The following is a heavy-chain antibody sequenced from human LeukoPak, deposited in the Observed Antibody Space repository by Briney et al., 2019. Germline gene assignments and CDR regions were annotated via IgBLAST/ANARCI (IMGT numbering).Heavy chain of an antibody. CDR1: GGSISSGGYY. J-gene: IGHJ4*02. V-gene: IGHV4-31*03. CDR2: IYYSGST. D-gene: IGHD3-22*01. CDR3: ARVLHPYYYDSSGYYSALDY. Sequence: PSETLSLTCTVSGGSISSGGYYLSWIRQHPGTGLEWIVYIYYSGSTYYNPSLKSRVTISVDTSKNQFSLKLSSVTAADTAVYYCARVLHPYYYDSSGYYSALDYWGQGTLVTVSS.